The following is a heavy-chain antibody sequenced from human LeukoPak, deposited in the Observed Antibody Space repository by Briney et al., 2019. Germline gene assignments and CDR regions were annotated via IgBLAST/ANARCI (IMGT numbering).Heavy chain of an antibody. CDR1: GGSISSYY. Sequence: PSETLSLTCTVSGGSISSYYWSWIRQPPGKGLEWIGYIYYSGSTNYNPSLKSRVTISVGTSKNQFSLKLSSVTAADTAVYYCARQPLTSGGVIAHPFDYWGQGTLVTVSS. CDR3: ARQPLTSGGVIAHPFDY. CDR2: IYYSGST. J-gene: IGHJ4*02. D-gene: IGHD3-16*02. V-gene: IGHV4-59*08.